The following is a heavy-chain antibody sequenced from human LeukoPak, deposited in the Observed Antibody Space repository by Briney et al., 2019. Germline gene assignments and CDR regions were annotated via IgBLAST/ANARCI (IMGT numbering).Heavy chain of an antibody. V-gene: IGHV3-30*03. CDR1: GLIFNTYG. CDR3: ATGATSGSEAFDI. D-gene: IGHD1-26*01. CDR2: IANDGGNK. Sequence: GGSLRLSCEVSGLIFNTYGMHWGRQAPGKGLEWVAVIANDGGNKYYGDSVRGRFTISRDNSKNTLFLQMNSLRAEDTAVYYCATGATSGSEAFDIWGQGTMVTVSS. J-gene: IGHJ3*02.